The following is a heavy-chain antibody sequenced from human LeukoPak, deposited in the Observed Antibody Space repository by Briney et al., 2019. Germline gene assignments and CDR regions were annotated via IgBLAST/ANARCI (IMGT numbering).Heavy chain of an antibody. D-gene: IGHD3-16*01. CDR1: GGTFSSYA. CDR3: ARDRTPYVWGSYDY. J-gene: IGHJ4*02. V-gene: IGHV1-69*13. CDR2: IIPIFGTA. Sequence: SVKVSCKASGGTFSSYAISWVRQAPGQGLEWMGGIIPIFGTANYAQKFQGRVTITADESTSTAYMELSSLRSEDTAVYYCARDRTPYVWGSYDYWGQGTLVAVSS.